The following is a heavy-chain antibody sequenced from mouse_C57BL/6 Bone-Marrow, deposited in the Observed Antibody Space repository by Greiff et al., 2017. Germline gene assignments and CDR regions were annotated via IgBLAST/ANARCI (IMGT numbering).Heavy chain of an antibody. CDR2: IYPGDGDT. J-gene: IGHJ1*03. D-gene: IGHD2-1*01. CDR3: ARSDYGNYPWYFDV. V-gene: IGHV1-82*01. CDR1: GYAFSSSW. Sequence: QVQLKESGPELVKPGASVKISCKASGYAFSSSWMNWVKQRPGKGLEWIGRIYPGDGDTNYNGKFKGKATLTADKSSSTAYMQLSSLTSEDSAVYFCARSDYGNYPWYFDVWGTGTTVTVSS.